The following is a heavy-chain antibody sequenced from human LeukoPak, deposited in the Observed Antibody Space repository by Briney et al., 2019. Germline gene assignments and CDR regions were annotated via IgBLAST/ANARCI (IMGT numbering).Heavy chain of an antibody. CDR2: INPTGGST. CDR1: GYTFPSYF. Sequence: ASVKVSCKASGYTFPSYFMHWVRQAPGQGLEWMGIINPTGGSTTYAQKFQGRVTITADESTSTAYMELSSLRSEDTAVYYCARDRVMITFGGVIVKRSDAFDIWGQGTMVTVSS. V-gene: IGHV1-46*01. CDR3: ARDRVMITFGGVIVKRSDAFDI. J-gene: IGHJ3*02. D-gene: IGHD3-16*02.